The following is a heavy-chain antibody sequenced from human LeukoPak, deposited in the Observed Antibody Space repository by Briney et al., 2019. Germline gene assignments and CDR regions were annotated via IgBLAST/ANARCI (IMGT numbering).Heavy chain of an antibody. D-gene: IGHD2-15*01. CDR1: GYTFTNFY. CDR2: INPTGGST. J-gene: IGHJ5*02. CDR3: ARVGGGCSGGSCYLFWFDP. Sequence: ASVKVSCKASGYTFTNFYMHWVRQAPGQGLEWMGMINPTGGSTGYAQKFQDRVTKTRDTSTSTVYMELSSLISEDTAVYYCARVGGGCSGGSCYLFWFDPWGQGTLVTVSS. V-gene: IGHV1-46*01.